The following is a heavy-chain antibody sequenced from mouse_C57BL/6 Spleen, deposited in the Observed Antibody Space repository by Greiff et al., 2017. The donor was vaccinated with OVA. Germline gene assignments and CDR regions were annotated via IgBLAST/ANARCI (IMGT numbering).Heavy chain of an antibody. CDR1: GFSLTSYG. CDR3: ATSIYYYGSSYVDYYAMDY. D-gene: IGHD1-1*01. Sequence: VKLVESGPGLVAPSQSLSITCTVSGFSLTSYGVDWVRQSPGKGLEWLGVIWGVGSTNYNSALKSRLSISKDNSKSQVFLKMNSLQTDDTAMYYCATSIYYYGSSYVDYYAMDYWGQGTSVTVSS. CDR2: IWGVGST. J-gene: IGHJ4*01. V-gene: IGHV2-6*01.